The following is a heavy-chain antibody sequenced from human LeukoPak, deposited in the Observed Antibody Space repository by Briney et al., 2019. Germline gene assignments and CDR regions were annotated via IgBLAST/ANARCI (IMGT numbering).Heavy chain of an antibody. D-gene: IGHD6-13*01. Sequence: GESLKISCKGSGYSFTSYWIGWVRQMPGKGLEWMGIIYPGDSDTRYSPSFQGRVTISADKSISTAYLQWSSLKASDTAMYYCARQYSSSWYGDAFDIWGQGTMVTVSS. CDR3: ARQYSSSWYGDAFDI. CDR1: GYSFTSYW. CDR2: IYPGDSDT. J-gene: IGHJ3*02. V-gene: IGHV5-51*01.